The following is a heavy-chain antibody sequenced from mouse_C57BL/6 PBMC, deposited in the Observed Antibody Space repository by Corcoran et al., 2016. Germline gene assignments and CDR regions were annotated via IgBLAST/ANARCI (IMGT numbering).Heavy chain of an antibody. CDR1: GYTFTTYG. V-gene: IGHV9-3*01. D-gene: IGHD3-1*01. Sequence: QIQLVQSGPELKKPGETVKISCKASGYTFTTYGMSWVKQAPGKGLKWMGWINTYSGVPTYADDFKGRFAFSLETSASTAYLQINNLKNEDTATYFCARWHIYAMDYWGQGTSVTVSS. J-gene: IGHJ4*01. CDR2: INTYSGVP. CDR3: ARWHIYAMDY.